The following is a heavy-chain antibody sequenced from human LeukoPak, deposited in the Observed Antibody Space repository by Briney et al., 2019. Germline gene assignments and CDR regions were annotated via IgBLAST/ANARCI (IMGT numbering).Heavy chain of an antibody. D-gene: IGHD3-16*01. CDR2: ISGSGRNT. V-gene: IGHV3-23*01. Sequence: GGSLRLSSAASGFIFSDSAMNWVRQAPGKGLDWVSAISGSGRNTYYPDSVNGRFTISRDNSKKTLCLQMNSLRADDTAVYYCAKGLDYYDARGSFDLWGRGTLVTVSS. J-gene: IGHJ2*01. CDR3: AKGLDYYDARGSFDL. CDR1: GFIFSDSA.